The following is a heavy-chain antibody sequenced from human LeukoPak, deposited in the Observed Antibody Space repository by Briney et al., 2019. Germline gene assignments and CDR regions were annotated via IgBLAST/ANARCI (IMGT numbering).Heavy chain of an antibody. J-gene: IGHJ4*02. CDR3: ARDPGFQRATVRYYFDY. D-gene: IGHD4-17*01. CDR1: GFTFSSYG. Sequence: GGSLRLSCAASGFTFSSYGMHWVRQAPGKGLEWVAVIWYDGSNKYYADSVKGRFTISRDNSKNTLYLQMNSLRAEDTAVYYCARDPGFQRATVRYYFDYWGQGGLVTVSS. V-gene: IGHV3-33*01. CDR2: IWYDGSNK.